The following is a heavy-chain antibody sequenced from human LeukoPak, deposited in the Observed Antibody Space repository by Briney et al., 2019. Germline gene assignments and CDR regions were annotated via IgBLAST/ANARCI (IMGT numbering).Heavy chain of an antibody. CDR1: GFTFGSYA. V-gene: IGHV3-7*01. CDR3: ANPNSSSSVY. Sequence: PGGSLRLSCAASGFTFGSYAMSWVRQAPGKGLEWVANIKQDGSEKYYVDSVKGRFTISRDNAKNSLYLQMNSLRAEDTAVYYCANPNSSSSVYWGQGTLVTVSS. CDR2: IKQDGSEK. J-gene: IGHJ4*02. D-gene: IGHD6-6*01.